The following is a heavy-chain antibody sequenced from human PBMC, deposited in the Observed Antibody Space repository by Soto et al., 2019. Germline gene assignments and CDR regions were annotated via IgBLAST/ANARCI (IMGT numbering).Heavy chain of an antibody. J-gene: IGHJ4*02. CDR2: TYYRSKWNT. D-gene: IGHD3-22*01. Sequence: SQTLSLTCAISGDNVSSNSAAWNWIRQSPSRGLERLGRTYYRSKWNTDYAVSVNSRITISPDTSKNQFSLQLKSVTPEDTGVYYCARDYYESGGYFDCWGQGNLVTVSS. CDR3: ARDYYESGGYFDC. CDR1: GDNVSSNSAA. V-gene: IGHV6-1*01.